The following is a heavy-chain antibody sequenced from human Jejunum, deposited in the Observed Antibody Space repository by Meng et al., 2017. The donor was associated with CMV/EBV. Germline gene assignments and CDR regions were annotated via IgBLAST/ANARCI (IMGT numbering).Heavy chain of an antibody. CDR3: VRVGTTGRVKFDL. CDR2: ISTDGSVR. Sequence: SGFMFRSSWMQWVRQAPGKGLEWVSRISTDGSVRDYEDSVEGRFTVFRENAQSMLYLQMSSLRVEDTAVYYCVRVGTTGRVKFDLWGQGTTVTVSS. CDR1: GFMFRSSW. J-gene: IGHJ6*02. D-gene: IGHD3/OR15-3a*01. V-gene: IGHV3-74*01.